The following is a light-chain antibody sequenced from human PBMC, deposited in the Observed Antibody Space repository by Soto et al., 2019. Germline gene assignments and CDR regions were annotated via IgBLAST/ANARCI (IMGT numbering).Light chain of an antibody. CDR1: QSVSNEF. Sequence: EIVLTQSPATLSLSPGERATLSCRASQSVSNEFLAWYKQKPGQAPRLVVYGASNRATGIPDRFSGSGSGTEFTLTISRLEPEDFEVYYCQYSGSSLRTFGQGTKVDIK. V-gene: IGKV3-20*01. CDR2: GAS. J-gene: IGKJ1*01. CDR3: QYSGSSLRT.